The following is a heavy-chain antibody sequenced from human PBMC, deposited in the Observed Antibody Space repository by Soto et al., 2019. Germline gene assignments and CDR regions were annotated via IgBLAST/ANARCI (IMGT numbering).Heavy chain of an antibody. J-gene: IGHJ1*01. V-gene: IGHV3-30*05. D-gene: IGHD3-16*01. CDR3: ARWGTTGGLDV. Sequence: QVQLVESGGGVVQPGTSLRVSCVGSGFTFRSYVIHWVRQAPGKGLEWVALTSYDGSDKYYGDSVRGRFTISRDNSRNTVDLQMDSLILESTVLSCCARWGTTGGLDVWGQGTLVSVSS. CDR1: GFTFRSYV. CDR2: TSYDGSDK.